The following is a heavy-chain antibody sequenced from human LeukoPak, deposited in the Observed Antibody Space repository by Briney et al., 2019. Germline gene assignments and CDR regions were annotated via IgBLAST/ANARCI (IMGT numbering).Heavy chain of an antibody. Sequence: QPGGSLRLSCAASGFRFNTYWMHWVRQAPGEGLVWVSLISRDGSKALYADSVQGRFTISRDNAKNTVYLQMSRLSAEDTAMFYCVRREAGGSNSLFYFDYWGQGTPVRVSS. CDR1: GFRFNTYW. D-gene: IGHD6-13*01. J-gene: IGHJ4*02. CDR2: ISRDGSKA. CDR3: VRREAGGSNSLFYFDY. V-gene: IGHV3-74*01.